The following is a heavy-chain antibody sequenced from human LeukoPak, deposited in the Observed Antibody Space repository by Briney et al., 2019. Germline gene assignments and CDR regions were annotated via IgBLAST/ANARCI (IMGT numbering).Heavy chain of an antibody. CDR3: ARGRITMVRGVIIGGPREH. Sequence: ASVKVSCKASGYTFTSYGISWVRQAPGQGLEWMGWINPNSGGTNYAQTFQGRVTMTRDTSISTAYMELSRLRSDDTAVYYCARGRITMVRGVIIGGPREHWGQGTLVTVSS. D-gene: IGHD3-10*01. CDR1: GYTFTSYG. J-gene: IGHJ1*01. CDR2: INPNSGGT. V-gene: IGHV1-2*02.